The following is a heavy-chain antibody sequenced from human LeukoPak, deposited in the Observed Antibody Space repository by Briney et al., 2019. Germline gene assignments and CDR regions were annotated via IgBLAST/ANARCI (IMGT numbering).Heavy chain of an antibody. CDR2: IYYSGST. V-gene: IGHV4-31*03. CDR3: ARGGGRTQLGYCSSTSCKPFDY. D-gene: IGHD2-2*01. J-gene: IGHJ4*02. Sequence: PSETLSLTCTVSGGSISSGGYYWSWIRQHPGKGLEWIGYIYYSGSTYYNPSLKSRVTISVDTSKNQFSLKLSSVTAADTAVYYCARGGGRTQLGYCSSTSCKPFDYWGQGTLVTVSS. CDR1: GGSISSGGYY.